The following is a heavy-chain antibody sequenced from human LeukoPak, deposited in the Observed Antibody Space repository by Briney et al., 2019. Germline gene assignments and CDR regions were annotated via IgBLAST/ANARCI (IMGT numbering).Heavy chain of an antibody. Sequence: SETLSLTCTVSGGSISSSSDYWGWIRQPPGKGLEWIGSIYYSGSTYYNPSLKSRVTISVDTSKNQFSLKLSSVTAADTAVYYCARETIAVAVDYWGQGTLVTVSS. D-gene: IGHD6-19*01. V-gene: IGHV4-39*01. CDR1: GGSISSSSDY. J-gene: IGHJ4*02. CDR2: IYYSGST. CDR3: ARETIAVAVDY.